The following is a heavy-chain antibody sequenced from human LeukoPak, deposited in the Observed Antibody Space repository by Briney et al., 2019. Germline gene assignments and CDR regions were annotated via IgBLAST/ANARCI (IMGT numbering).Heavy chain of an antibody. V-gene: IGHV1-46*01. CDR1: GYTFTSYY. CDR2: INPSGGST. J-gene: IGHJ5*02. Sequence: ASVKVSCKASGYTFTSYYMHWVRQAPGQGLEWMGIINPSGGSTSYAQKFQGGVTMTRDTSTSTVYMELSRLRSDDTAVYYCARTFGVALGWFDPWGQGTLVTVSS. CDR3: ARTFGVALGWFDP. D-gene: IGHD3-3*01.